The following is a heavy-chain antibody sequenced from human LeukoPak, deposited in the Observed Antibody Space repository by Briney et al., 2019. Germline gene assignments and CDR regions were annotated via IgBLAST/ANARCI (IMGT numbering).Heavy chain of an antibody. Sequence: ESGPTLVKPTQTLTLTCTFSGFSLTTSAVGVGWILQPPGKALEWLAFIDWNDDNRYSPSLKSRLTITKDTSKNQVVLTMTNMDPVDTATYYCAHSFALVTAALQPFDYWGQGTLVTVSS. D-gene: IGHD3/OR15-3a*01. V-gene: IGHV2-5*01. CDR2: IDWNDDN. CDR1: GFSLTTSAVG. CDR3: AHSFALVTAALQPFDY. J-gene: IGHJ4*02.